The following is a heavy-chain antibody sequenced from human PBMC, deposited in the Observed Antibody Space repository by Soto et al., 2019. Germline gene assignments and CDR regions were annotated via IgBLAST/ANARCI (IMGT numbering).Heavy chain of an antibody. J-gene: IGHJ6*02. D-gene: IGHD3-10*01. CDR3: ARGSPDYYYGSGSYYYGMDV. Sequence: PGGSLRLSCAASGFDFRNYAMHWVRQSPGKGPEWVAIISDDGDIQYYADSVRGRFTISRDNSKNTLYLQMNSLRAEDTAVYYCARGSPDYYYGSGSYYYGMDVWGQGTTVNVSS. CDR1: GFDFRNYA. V-gene: IGHV3-30-3*01. CDR2: ISDDGDIQ.